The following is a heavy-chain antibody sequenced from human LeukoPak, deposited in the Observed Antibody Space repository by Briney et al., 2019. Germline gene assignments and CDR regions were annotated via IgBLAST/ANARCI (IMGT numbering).Heavy chain of an antibody. Sequence: GRSLRLSCAASGFTFSSYGMHWVRQAPGKGLEWVAVIDDGSNKNYADFVKGRFTISRDNSKNTLYLQMNSLRAEDTAVYCCVRGRRFGGSIAFDPWGQGSLVTVSS. V-gene: IGHV3-33*08. D-gene: IGHD3-3*01. CDR1: GFTFSSYG. CDR3: VRGRRFGGSIAFDP. J-gene: IGHJ5*02. CDR2: IDDGSNK.